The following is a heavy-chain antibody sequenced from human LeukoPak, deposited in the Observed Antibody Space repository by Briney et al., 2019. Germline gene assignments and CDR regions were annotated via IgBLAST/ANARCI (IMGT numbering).Heavy chain of an antibody. V-gene: IGHV3-7*01. J-gene: IGHJ2*01. Sequence: GGSLRLSCAASGFTFSSYWMSWVRQAPGKGLEWVANIEQDGSEKYYVDSVKGRFTISRDNAKNSLYLQMNSLRAEDTAVYYCARRAVVVVPAARDWYFDLWGRGTLVTVSS. CDR2: IEQDGSEK. D-gene: IGHD2-2*01. CDR3: ARRAVVVVPAARDWYFDL. CDR1: GFTFSSYW.